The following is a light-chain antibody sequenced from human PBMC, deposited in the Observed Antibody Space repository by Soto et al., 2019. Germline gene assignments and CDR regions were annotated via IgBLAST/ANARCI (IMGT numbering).Light chain of an antibody. CDR1: QSVSSSY. V-gene: IGKV3-20*01. CDR2: GAS. J-gene: IGKJ5*01. Sequence: EIVLTQSPGTLSLSPGERATLSCRASQSVSSSYLAWYQQKPGQAPRLLIYGASSRATGIPARFSGSGSGTDFTLTISRLEPEDFAVYYCQQCGCPRFTFGQGTRLEIK. CDR3: QQCGCPRFT.